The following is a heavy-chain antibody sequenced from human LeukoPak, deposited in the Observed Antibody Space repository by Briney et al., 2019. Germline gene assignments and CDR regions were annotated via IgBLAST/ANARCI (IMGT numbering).Heavy chain of an antibody. Sequence: GGSLRLSCAASGFTFSSYAMSWVRQAPGKGLEWISAISGSGGSTYYADSVKGRFTISRDNSKNTLYLQMNSLRAEDTAVYYCAKESHNWNDAGPFDYWGQGTLVTVSS. CDR1: GFTFSSYA. J-gene: IGHJ4*02. V-gene: IGHV3-23*01. D-gene: IGHD1-20*01. CDR3: AKESHNWNDAGPFDY. CDR2: ISGSGGST.